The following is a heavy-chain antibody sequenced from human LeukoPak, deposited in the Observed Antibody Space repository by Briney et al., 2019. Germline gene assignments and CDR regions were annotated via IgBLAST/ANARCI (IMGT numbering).Heavy chain of an antibody. CDR3: ARESHCSSTSCYLDY. V-gene: IGHV1-69*13. CDR2: IIPIFGTA. Sequence: SVKVSCKASGGTFSSYAISWVRQAPGQGLEWMGGIIPIFGTANYAQKFQGRVTITADESTSTAYKELSSLRSEDTAVYYCARESHCSSTSCYLDYWGQGTLVTVSS. J-gene: IGHJ4*02. CDR1: GGTFSSYA. D-gene: IGHD2-2*01.